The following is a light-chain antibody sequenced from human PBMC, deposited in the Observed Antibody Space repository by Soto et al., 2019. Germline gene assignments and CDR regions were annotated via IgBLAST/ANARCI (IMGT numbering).Light chain of an antibody. J-gene: IGKJ1*01. Sequence: DIQMTQSPSSLSASVGDRVTITCRASQSISSYLNWYQQKPGKAPNLLIYAASSLQSGVPSRFSGSGSGTDFALTITSLQAEDFATYYCQQYNSYWTFGQGTKVDIK. CDR3: QQYNSYWT. V-gene: IGKV1-39*01. CDR2: AAS. CDR1: QSISSY.